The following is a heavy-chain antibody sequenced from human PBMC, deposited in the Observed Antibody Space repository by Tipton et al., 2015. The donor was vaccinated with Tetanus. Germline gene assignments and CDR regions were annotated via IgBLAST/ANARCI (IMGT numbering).Heavy chain of an antibody. CDR2: IGGSGGAS. J-gene: IGHJ4*02. Sequence: GSLRLSCAASGFTFSRFWMTWGRQAPGKGLECVSAIGGSGGASYYADSVKGRFTISRDNSKSTLYLQVHSLRVEDTAIYFCAKGRAAATYFFDYWGQGTPVTVSS. D-gene: IGHD6-25*01. CDR3: AKGRAAATYFFDY. CDR1: GFTFSRFW. V-gene: IGHV3-23*01.